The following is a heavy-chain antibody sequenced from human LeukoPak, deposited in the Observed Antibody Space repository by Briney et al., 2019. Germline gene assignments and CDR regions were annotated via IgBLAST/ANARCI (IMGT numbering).Heavy chain of an antibody. D-gene: IGHD6-13*01. V-gene: IGHV3-20*04. Sequence: GGSLRLSCAASGFTFDDYGMSWVRQAPGKGLEWVSGINWNGGSTGYADSVKGRFTISRDNAKNSLYLQMNSLRAEDTALYYCARLAAAGYYYYYYYMDVWGKGTTVTVSS. CDR3: ARLAAAGYYYYYYYMDV. CDR2: INWNGGST. CDR1: GFTFDDYG. J-gene: IGHJ6*03.